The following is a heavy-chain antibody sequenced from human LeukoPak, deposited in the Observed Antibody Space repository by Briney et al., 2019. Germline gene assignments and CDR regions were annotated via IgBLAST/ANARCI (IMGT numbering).Heavy chain of an antibody. J-gene: IGHJ5*02. CDR3: ARHEYSGSYYGLSWFDP. CDR1: GGSISSSGYY. Sequence: SETLSLTCTVSGGSISSSGYYWGWIRQPPGKGLEWIASIYYSGSTYYNPSLKSRVTISVDTSKNQLSLKLSSLTAADTAVYYCARHEYSGSYYGLSWFDPWGQGTLVTVS. V-gene: IGHV4-39*01. D-gene: IGHD1-26*01. CDR2: IYYSGST.